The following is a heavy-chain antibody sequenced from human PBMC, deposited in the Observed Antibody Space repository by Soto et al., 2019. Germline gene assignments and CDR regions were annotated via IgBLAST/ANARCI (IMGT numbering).Heavy chain of an antibody. CDR2: ISYDGSNR. CDR3: AKDPNPNSGSLNWFDP. V-gene: IGHV3-30*18. Sequence: QVQLVESGGGVVQPGRFLRLSCAASGFTFSTYGMHWVRQAPGKGLEWAAVISYDGSNRNYADSVQGRFTISRDDSKNTLYLQMNSLRVEDTAVYYCAKDPNPNSGSLNWFDPWGQGTLVTVSS. J-gene: IGHJ5*02. CDR1: GFTFSTYG. D-gene: IGHD1-26*01.